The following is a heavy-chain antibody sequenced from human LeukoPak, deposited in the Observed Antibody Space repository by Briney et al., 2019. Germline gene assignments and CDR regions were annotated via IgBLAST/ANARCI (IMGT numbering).Heavy chain of an antibody. V-gene: IGHV3-21*01. J-gene: IGHJ4*02. D-gene: IGHD3-22*01. CDR2: ISSSSSCI. Sequence: GGSLRLSCAASGYTFSSYSMNWVRQAPGKGLEWVSSISSSSSCIYYADSVKGRFTISRDNAKNSLYLQMNSLRAEDTAVYYCARSQEPYYYDSSGYRPNDYWGQGTLVTVSS. CDR3: ARSQEPYYYDSSGYRPNDY. CDR1: GYTFSSYS.